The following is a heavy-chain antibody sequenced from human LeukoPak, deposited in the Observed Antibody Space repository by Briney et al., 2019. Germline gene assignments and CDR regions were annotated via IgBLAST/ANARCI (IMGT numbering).Heavy chain of an antibody. V-gene: IGHV1-69*13. J-gene: IGHJ4*02. CDR1: GYTFTSYG. CDR2: IIPIFGTA. CDR3: ARGYDSSGSLNY. Sequence: ASVKVSCKASGYTFTSYGISWVRQAPGQGLEWMGGIIPIFGTANYAQKFQGRVTITADESTSTAYMELSSLRSEDTAVYYCARGYDSSGSLNYWGQGTLVTVSS. D-gene: IGHD3-22*01.